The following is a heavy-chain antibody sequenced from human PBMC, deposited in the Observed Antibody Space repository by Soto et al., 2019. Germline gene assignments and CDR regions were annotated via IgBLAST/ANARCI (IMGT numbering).Heavy chain of an antibody. CDR2: IIPIFGTA. J-gene: IGHJ5*02. Sequence: QVQLVQSGAEVKKPGSSVKVSCKASGGTLSSYAISWVRQAPGQGLEWMGGIIPIFGTANYAQKFQGRVTITAGESTSTAYMELSSLRSEDTAVYYCASHTRLNGAYNWFDPWGQGTLVTVSS. D-gene: IGHD2-8*01. V-gene: IGHV1-69*12. CDR1: GGTLSSYA. CDR3: ASHTRLNGAYNWFDP.